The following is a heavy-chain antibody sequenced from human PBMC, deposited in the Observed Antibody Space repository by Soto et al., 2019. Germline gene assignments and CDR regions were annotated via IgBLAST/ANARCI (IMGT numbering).Heavy chain of an antibody. CDR1: GYTFTSYY. Sequence: QVQLVQSGAEVKKPGASVKVSCKASGYTFTSYYMHWVRQAPGQGLEWMGIINPIGGSTSYAQKFQGRVTMTRDRSTSTVYMEMSSLRSEDTAMYYCAREFLVTTVTTPRYFDLWGRGTLVTVSS. D-gene: IGHD4-17*01. J-gene: IGHJ2*01. CDR3: AREFLVTTVTTPRYFDL. V-gene: IGHV1-46*03. CDR2: INPIGGST.